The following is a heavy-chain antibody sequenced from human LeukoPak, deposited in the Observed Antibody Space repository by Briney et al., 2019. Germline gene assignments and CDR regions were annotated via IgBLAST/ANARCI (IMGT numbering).Heavy chain of an antibody. Sequence: SETLSLTCAVYGGSFSDYNWSWLRQPPGKGLEWIGEINHRGSTNYNLSLKTRVSISIDTSKNQFSLNLRSVTAADTAVYYCARRKTENWNYIRGWFDPWGQGTLVTVSS. V-gene: IGHV4-34*01. CDR3: ARRKTENWNYIRGWFDP. J-gene: IGHJ5*02. D-gene: IGHD1-7*01. CDR2: INHRGST. CDR1: GGSFSDYN.